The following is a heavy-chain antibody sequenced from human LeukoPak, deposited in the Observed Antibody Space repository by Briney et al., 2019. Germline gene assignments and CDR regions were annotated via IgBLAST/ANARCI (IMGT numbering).Heavy chain of an antibody. CDR2: ISSSSSYI. J-gene: IGHJ4*02. V-gene: IGHV3-21*01. CDR3: ARDYILTGYHDY. Sequence: GGSLRLSCAASGFTFSSYSMNWVRQAPGKGLEWVSSISSSSSYIYYADSVKGRFTISRGNAKNSLYLQMNSLRAEDTAVYYCARDYILTGYHDYWGQGTLVTVSS. CDR1: GFTFSSYS. D-gene: IGHD3-9*01.